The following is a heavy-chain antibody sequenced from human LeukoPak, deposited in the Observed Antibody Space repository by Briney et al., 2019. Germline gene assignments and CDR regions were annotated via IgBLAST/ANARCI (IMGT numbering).Heavy chain of an antibody. Sequence: PSETLSLTCIVSGDSISSYYWSWIRQPPGKGLEWIGYIYYSGSTNYNPSLKSRVTISVDTSKNQFSLKLSSVTAADTAVYYCARGISTVTPGDWGQGTLVTVSS. J-gene: IGHJ4*02. D-gene: IGHD4-17*01. CDR3: ARGISTVTPGD. CDR1: GDSISSYY. CDR2: IYYSGST. V-gene: IGHV4-59*01.